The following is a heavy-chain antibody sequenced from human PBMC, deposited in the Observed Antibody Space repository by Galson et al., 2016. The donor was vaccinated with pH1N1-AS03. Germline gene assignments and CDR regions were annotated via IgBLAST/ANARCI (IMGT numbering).Heavy chain of an antibody. CDR2: VHYSGTT. V-gene: IGHV4-4*01. Sequence: PETLSLTCAVSGGSMTSPDWWTWVRQPPGKGLEWIGEVHYSGTTSYNPSLNGRVTMSIDKSNNQFSLNLGSVTAADTAVYFCASAGYHTPGYHYWGQGALVTVSS. CDR3: ASAGYHTPGYHY. J-gene: IGHJ4*02. CDR1: GGSMTSPDW. D-gene: IGHD3-16*02.